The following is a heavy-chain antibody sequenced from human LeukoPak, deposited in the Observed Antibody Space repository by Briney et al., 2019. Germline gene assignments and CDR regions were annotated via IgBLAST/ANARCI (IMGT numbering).Heavy chain of an antibody. CDR1: GGSISSSSYY. CDR2: IYYSGST. Sequence: SETLSLTCTVSGGSISSSSYYWGWIRQPPGKGLEWIGSIYYSGSTYYNPSLKGRVTISVDTSKNQFSLKLSSVTAADTAVYYCARRPQIAAAAYYFDYWGQGTLVTVSS. V-gene: IGHV4-39*01. D-gene: IGHD6-13*01. CDR3: ARRPQIAAAAYYFDY. J-gene: IGHJ4*02.